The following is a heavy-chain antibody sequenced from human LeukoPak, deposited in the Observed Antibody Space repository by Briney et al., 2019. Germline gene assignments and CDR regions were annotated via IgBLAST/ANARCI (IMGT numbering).Heavy chain of an antibody. CDR1: GFTFSNYW. CDR3: AVSGDGHNYFDY. J-gene: IGHJ4*02. V-gene: IGHV3-74*01. CDR2: INSDGSRT. D-gene: IGHD5-24*01. Sequence: GGSPRLSCAASGFTFSNYWMHWVRQAPGKGLVWVSHINSDGSRTNYAASVKGRFTISRDNAKSTLYLQMNSLRAEDTAVYYCAVSGDGHNYFDYWGQGTLVTVSS.